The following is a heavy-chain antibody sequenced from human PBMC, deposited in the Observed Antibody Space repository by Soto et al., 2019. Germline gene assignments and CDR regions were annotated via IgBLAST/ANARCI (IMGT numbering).Heavy chain of an antibody. J-gene: IGHJ5*02. V-gene: IGHV1-46*01. Sequence: QVLLVQSGAEVKKPGASVKISCKASGYSFTSNYMHWVRQAPGQGLEWMGLINPTGSTTIYAQKFQGRVTMTRDTSTSTDYMEMNSLTSEDTAMYYCARDNSAGDLGWWFDPWGQGTLLTVSS. CDR3: ARDNSAGDLGWWFDP. CDR1: GYSFTSNY. D-gene: IGHD2-21*01. CDR2: INPTGSTT.